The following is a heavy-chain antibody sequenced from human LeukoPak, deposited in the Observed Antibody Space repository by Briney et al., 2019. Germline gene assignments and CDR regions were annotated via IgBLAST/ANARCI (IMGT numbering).Heavy chain of an antibody. Sequence: GASVKVSCKASGYTFTGYYMHWVRQAPGQGLEWMGCINPNSGGTNYAQKFQGRVTMTRDTSISTAYMELSRLRSDDTAVYYCAREREDCSSTSCYTGYYYYYMDVWGKGTTVTVSS. CDR3: AREREDCSSTSCYTGYYYYYMDV. CDR2: INPNSGGT. CDR1: GYTFTGYY. V-gene: IGHV1-2*02. J-gene: IGHJ6*03. D-gene: IGHD2-2*02.